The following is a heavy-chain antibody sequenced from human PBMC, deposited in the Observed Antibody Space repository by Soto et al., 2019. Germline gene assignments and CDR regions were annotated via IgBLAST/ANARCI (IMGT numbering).Heavy chain of an antibody. D-gene: IGHD1-26*01. CDR2: IYHSGST. CDR1: GGSISSGGYS. V-gene: IGHV4-30-2*01. J-gene: IGHJ4*02. CDR3: ARVGPEGVGATLYYFDY. Sequence: PSETLSLTCAVSGGSISSGGYSWSWIRQPPGKGLEWIGYIYHSGSTYYNPSLKSRVTISVDRSKNQFSLKLSSVTAADTAVYYCARVGPEGVGATLYYFDYWGQGTLVTVSS.